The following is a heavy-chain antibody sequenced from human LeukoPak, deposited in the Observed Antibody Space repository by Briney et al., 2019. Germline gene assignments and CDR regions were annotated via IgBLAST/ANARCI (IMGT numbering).Heavy chain of an antibody. D-gene: IGHD6-13*01. CDR2: ISAYNGNT. CDR3: AFQAAAGRGWGYYFDY. CDR1: GYTFTSYG. V-gene: IGHV1-18*01. Sequence: ASVKVSCKASGYTFTSYGISWVRQAPGQGLEWMGWISAYNGNTNYAQKLQGRVTMTTDTSTSTAYMELRSLRSEDTAVYYYAFQAAAGRGWGYYFDYWGQGTLVTVSS. J-gene: IGHJ4*02.